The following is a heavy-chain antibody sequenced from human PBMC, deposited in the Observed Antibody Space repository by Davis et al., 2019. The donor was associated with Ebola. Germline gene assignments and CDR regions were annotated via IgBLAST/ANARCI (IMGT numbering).Heavy chain of an antibody. Sequence: MPSETLSLTCNVSGGSINSDYWNWIRQPPGKGLEWIGYIHNVWSTNYNPSLKSRVTISVDVSKNQFSLKLTSVTAANTAVYYCARLRRDGHNRHFNTWGQGTLVTVSS. CDR3: ARLRRDGHNRHFNT. CDR2: IHNVWST. V-gene: IGHV4-59*08. J-gene: IGHJ4*02. CDR1: GGSINSDY. D-gene: IGHD5-24*01.